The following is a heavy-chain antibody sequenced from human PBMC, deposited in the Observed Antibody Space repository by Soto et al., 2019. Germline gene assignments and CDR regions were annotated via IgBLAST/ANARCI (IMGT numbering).Heavy chain of an antibody. V-gene: IGHV4-38-2*01. CDR3: ARVGPWVPYYYDSSPYTFENWFDP. Sequence: PSDSLSLTCAVSSDSIKSGEYCGWLRQTPGKGLEWIGSIYHGGSTYYNPSLNSRVTLSIDMTNNHVSLILNSVTAADTAVYYCARVGPWVPYYYDSSPYTFENWFDPCGQGTLVTVSS. D-gene: IGHD3-22*01. CDR2: IYHGGST. CDR1: SDSIKSGEY. J-gene: IGHJ5*02.